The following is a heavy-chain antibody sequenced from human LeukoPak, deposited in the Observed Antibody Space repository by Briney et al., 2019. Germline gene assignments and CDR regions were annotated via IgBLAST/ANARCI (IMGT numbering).Heavy chain of an antibody. V-gene: IGHV3-43D*03. D-gene: IGHD3-10*01. CDR2: ISWDGGST. J-gene: IGHJ6*02. CDR3: ALGGFGDSNGMDV. Sequence: PGGSLRLSCAASGFTFDDYAMHWVRQAPGKGLEWVSLISWDGGSTYYADSVKGRFTISRDNSKNSLYLQMNSLRAEDTALYYCALGGFGDSNGMDVWGQGTTVTVSS. CDR1: GFTFDDYA.